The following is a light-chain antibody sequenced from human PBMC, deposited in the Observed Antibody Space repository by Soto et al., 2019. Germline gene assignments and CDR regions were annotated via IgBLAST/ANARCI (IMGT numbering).Light chain of an antibody. CDR1: QSVTSN. V-gene: IGKV3-15*01. CDR2: GAS. J-gene: IGKJ4*01. CDR3: QQYNIWPLT. Sequence: EIVMTQSPATLSVPPGESATLSCRASQSVTSNLAWYQQKPGQAPRLLIYGASTRATVIPARFSGSGSGAEFTLTISSLQSEDFAVYYCQQYNIWPLTFGGGTKVEIK.